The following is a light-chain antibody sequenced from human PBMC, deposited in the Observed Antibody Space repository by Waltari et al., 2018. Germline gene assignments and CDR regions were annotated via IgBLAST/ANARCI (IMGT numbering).Light chain of an antibody. CDR1: QSVLYNSNNLNY. V-gene: IGKV4-1*01. Sequence: DIVMTQSPDSLAVSLGERATINCKSSQSVLYNSNNLNYLGWYQYKPGQPPKLLFYWASTRESGVLARFSGSGSGTDFTLTISSLQAEDVAVYYCQQYFATPRTFGQGTKVEIK. CDR3: QQYFATPRT. J-gene: IGKJ1*01. CDR2: WAS.